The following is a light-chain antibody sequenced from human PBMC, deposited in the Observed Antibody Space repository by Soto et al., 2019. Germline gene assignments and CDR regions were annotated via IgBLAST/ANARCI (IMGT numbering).Light chain of an antibody. CDR3: QTWDTGIVV. J-gene: IGLJ2*01. V-gene: IGLV4-69*01. CDR2: VKSDGSH. Sequence: QLVLTQSPSASASLGASVKLTCTLSSGHGNYVIAWHQQQPEKGPRYLMKVKSDGSHNKGDGIPDRFSGSSSGAERYLAISSLQSEDEADYYCQTWDTGIVVFGGGTKRTV. CDR1: SGHGNYV.